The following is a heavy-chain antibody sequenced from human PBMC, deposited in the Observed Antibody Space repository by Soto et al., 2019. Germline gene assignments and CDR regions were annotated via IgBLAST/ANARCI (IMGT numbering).Heavy chain of an antibody. V-gene: IGHV3-30-3*01. CDR2: ISYDGSNK. Sequence: GESLKISCAASGFTFSSYAMHWVRQAPGKGLEWVAVISYDGSNKYYADSVKGRFTISRDNSKNTLYLQMNSLRAEDTAVYYCASYCGGDCFDWFDPWGQGTLVTVSS. CDR3: ASYCGGDCFDWFDP. CDR1: GFTFSSYA. J-gene: IGHJ5*02. D-gene: IGHD2-21*02.